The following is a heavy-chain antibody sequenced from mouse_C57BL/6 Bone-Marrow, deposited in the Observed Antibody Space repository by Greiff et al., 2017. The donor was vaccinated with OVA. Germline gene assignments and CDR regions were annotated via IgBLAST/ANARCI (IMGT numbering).Heavy chain of an antibody. J-gene: IGHJ1*03. CDR2: INPGSGGT. D-gene: IGHD2-4*01. CDR1: GYAFTNYL. Sequence: QVQLKQSGAELVRPGTSVKVSCKASGYAFTNYLIEWVKQRPGQGLEWIGVINPGSGGTNYNEKFKGKATLTADKSSSTAYMQLSSLTSEDSAVDCCARKGGYDYDGGYFDVWGTGTTVTVSS. V-gene: IGHV1-54*01. CDR3: ARKGGYDYDGGYFDV.